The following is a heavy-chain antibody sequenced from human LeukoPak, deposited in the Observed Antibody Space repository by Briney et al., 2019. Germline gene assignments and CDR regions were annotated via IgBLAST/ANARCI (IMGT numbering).Heavy chain of an antibody. D-gene: IGHD2-15*01. V-gene: IGHV3-30*18. CDR1: GFTFSSYG. J-gene: IGHJ4*02. Sequence: PGGSLRLSCAASGFTFSSYGMHWVRQAPGKGLEWVAVISYDGSNKYYADSVKGRFTISRDNSKNTLYLQMNSLRAEDTAVYYCAKARKDIVVVVAASPDYWGQETLVTVSS. CDR3: AKARKDIVVVVAASPDY. CDR2: ISYDGSNK.